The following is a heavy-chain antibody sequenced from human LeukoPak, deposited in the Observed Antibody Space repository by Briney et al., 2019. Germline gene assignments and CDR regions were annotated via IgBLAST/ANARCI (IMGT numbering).Heavy chain of an antibody. CDR1: GGTFSSYA. Sequence: SVKVSCKASGGTFSSYAISWVRQAPGQGLEWMGGIIPIFGTANYAQRFQGRVTITTDESTSTAYMEPSSLRSEDTAVYYCARSPRDDCSGGSCYSGDYYYMDVWGKGTTVTVSS. CDR3: ARSPRDDCSGGSCYSGDYYYMDV. CDR2: IIPIFGTA. J-gene: IGHJ6*03. D-gene: IGHD2-15*01. V-gene: IGHV1-69*05.